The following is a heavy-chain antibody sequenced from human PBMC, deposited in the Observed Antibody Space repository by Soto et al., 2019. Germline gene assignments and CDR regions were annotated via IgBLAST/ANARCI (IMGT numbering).Heavy chain of an antibody. D-gene: IGHD2-2*01. J-gene: IGHJ4*02. CDR2: IKPVFGSP. CDR3: ARAGGHCSSTSCVDF. Sequence: QVQLVQSGAEVKKPGSSVKVSCKTSGDTFSSYGIIWVRLAPGQGLEWMGGIKPVFGSPVYARKFEGRLTMTADESTSTAYMQLSSLKSEDTAVYYCARAGGHCSSTSCVDFWGQGTLITVSS. CDR1: GDTFSSYG. V-gene: IGHV1-69*01.